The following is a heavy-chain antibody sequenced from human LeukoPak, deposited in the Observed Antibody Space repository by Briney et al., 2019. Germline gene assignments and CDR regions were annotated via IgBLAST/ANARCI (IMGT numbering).Heavy chain of an antibody. CDR2: IYHSGST. V-gene: IGHV4-38-2*02. J-gene: IGHJ4*02. CDR1: GYSISSGYY. Sequence: SETLSLTCTVSGYSISSGYYWGWIRQPPGKGLEWIGSIYHSGSTYYNPSLKSRVTISVDTSKNQFSLKLSSVTAADTAVYYCARGYYDSSGYYHYWGQGTLVTVSS. CDR3: ARGYYDSSGYYHY. D-gene: IGHD3-22*01.